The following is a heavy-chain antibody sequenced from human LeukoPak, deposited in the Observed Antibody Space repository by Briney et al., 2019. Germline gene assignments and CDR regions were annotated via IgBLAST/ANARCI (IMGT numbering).Heavy chain of an antibody. CDR1: GGSISSSSYY. Sequence: SETLSLTCTVSGGSISSSSYYWGWIRQPPGKGLEWIGSIYYSGSTYYNPSLKSRVTISVDTSKNQFSLKLSSVTAADTAVYYCARHRIPAADDAFGIWGQGTMVTVSS. J-gene: IGHJ3*02. V-gene: IGHV4-39*01. CDR3: ARHRIPAADDAFGI. CDR2: IYYSGST. D-gene: IGHD6-13*01.